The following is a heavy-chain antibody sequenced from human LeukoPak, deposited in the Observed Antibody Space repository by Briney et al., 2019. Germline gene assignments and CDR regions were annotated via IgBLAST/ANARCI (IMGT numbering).Heavy chain of an antibody. CDR1: GFTFNGYA. Sequence: GGALRLSCAPSGFTFNGYAVMGLPQAPGKGVEWVSAISGSGGSTYYADSVKGRFTISRDNSKITLYLQMNSLRAEDTAVYYRATPAPVSGIPDYDWGQGTLVTVSS. J-gene: IGHJ4*02. CDR3: ATPAPVSGIPDYD. V-gene: IGHV3-23*01. D-gene: IGHD1-26*01. CDR2: ISGSGGST.